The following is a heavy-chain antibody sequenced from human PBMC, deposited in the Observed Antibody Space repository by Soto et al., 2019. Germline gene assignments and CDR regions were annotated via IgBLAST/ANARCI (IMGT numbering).Heavy chain of an antibody. J-gene: IGHJ3*02. V-gene: IGHV5-51*01. Sequence: GESLKISCKGSGYSFTSYWIGWVRQMPGKGLEWMGIIYPGDSDTRYSPSFQGQVTISADKSISNAYMQWSSLEASDNAMYYCARHPEIDFWSGFPFDIWGQGKMVTVSS. CDR2: IYPGDSDT. CDR3: ARHPEIDFWSGFPFDI. D-gene: IGHD3-3*01. CDR1: GYSFTSYW.